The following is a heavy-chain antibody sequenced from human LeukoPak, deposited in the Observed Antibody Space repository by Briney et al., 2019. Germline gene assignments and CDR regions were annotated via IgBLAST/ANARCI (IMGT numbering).Heavy chain of an antibody. CDR1: GFTFSDYY. CDR3: ARRVVTAIRDAFDI. Sequence: PGGSLRFSCAASGFTFSDYYMTWIRQAPGKGLEWVSYISSSGSTIYYADSVKGRFTISRDNAKNSLYLQMNSLRAEDTAVYYCARRVVTAIRDAFDIWGQGTMVTVSS. D-gene: IGHD2-21*02. J-gene: IGHJ3*02. CDR2: ISSSGSTI. V-gene: IGHV3-11*01.